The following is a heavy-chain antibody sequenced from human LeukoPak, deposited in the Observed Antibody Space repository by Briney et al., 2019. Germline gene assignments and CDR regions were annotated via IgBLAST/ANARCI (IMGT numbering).Heavy chain of an antibody. Sequence: SETLSLTCAVYGGSFSGYYWSWIRQPPGKGLEWIGEINHSGSTNYNPSLKSRVTISVDASKNQFSLRLNSVTAADTAVYYCARGIYGSGTDFDYWGQGTLVTVSS. CDR2: INHSGST. D-gene: IGHD3-10*01. J-gene: IGHJ4*02. V-gene: IGHV4-34*01. CDR3: ARGIYGSGTDFDY. CDR1: GGSFSGYY.